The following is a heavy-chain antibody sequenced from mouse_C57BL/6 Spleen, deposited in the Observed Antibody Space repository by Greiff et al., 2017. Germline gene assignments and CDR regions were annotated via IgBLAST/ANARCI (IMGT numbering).Heavy chain of an antibody. J-gene: IGHJ4*01. CDR1: GFSLTSYA. V-gene: IGHV2-9-1*01. CDR3: ASRVSSPHYAMDC. D-gene: IGHD1-1*01. Sequence: VQLKESGPGLVAPSQSLTITYPVSGFSLTSYAISWVRQPPGKGLEWLGVIWTGGGTNYNSALNSRLSISKENSKSQVFLKMNSLQTDDTARYYCASRVSSPHYAMDCWSPGTSDTVSS. CDR2: IWTGGGT.